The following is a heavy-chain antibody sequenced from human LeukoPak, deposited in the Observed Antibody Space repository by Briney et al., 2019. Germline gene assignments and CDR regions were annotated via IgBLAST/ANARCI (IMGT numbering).Heavy chain of an antibody. CDR1: GDTFSSYA. CDR3: ARDGRLVNWFDP. CDR2: IIPIFGTA. D-gene: IGHD6-19*01. V-gene: IGHV1-69*13. J-gene: IGHJ5*02. Sequence: GASVKVSCKASGDTFSSYAISWVRQAPGQGLEWMGGIIPIFGTANYAQKFQGRVTITADESTSTAYMELSSLRSEDTAVYYCARDGRLVNWFDPWGQGTLVTVSS.